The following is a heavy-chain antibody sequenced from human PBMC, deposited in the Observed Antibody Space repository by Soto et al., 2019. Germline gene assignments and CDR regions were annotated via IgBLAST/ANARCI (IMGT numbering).Heavy chain of an antibody. Sequence: QITLRESGPSLVSPTQTLTLTCSLSGFSLSKSGVDVSWIRQPPGQAPEWLALVYWDDDKGYNPSLRSRLTITKDTLNNQVVLTLTGVDHTDTATYFCAHRRETFFGVFVHVYLDYWGLGTLVTVSS. CDR3: AHRRETFFGVFVHVYLDY. D-gene: IGHD3-3*01. CDR1: GFSLSKSGVD. CDR2: VYWDDDK. J-gene: IGHJ4*02. V-gene: IGHV2-5*02.